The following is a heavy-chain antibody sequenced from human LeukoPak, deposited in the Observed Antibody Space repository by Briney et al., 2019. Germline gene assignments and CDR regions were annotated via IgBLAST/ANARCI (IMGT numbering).Heavy chain of an antibody. CDR2: ISSSGSTI. D-gene: IGHD3-10*01. J-gene: IGHJ4*02. Sequence: GGSLRLSCAASGFTFSSYEMNWVRQAPGKGLEWVSYISSSGSTIYYADSVKGRFTISRDNAKNSLYLQMNSLRAEDTAVYYCTGNYYGSGSYADFDYWGQGTLVTVSS. CDR3: TGNYYGSGSYADFDY. CDR1: GFTFSSYE. V-gene: IGHV3-48*03.